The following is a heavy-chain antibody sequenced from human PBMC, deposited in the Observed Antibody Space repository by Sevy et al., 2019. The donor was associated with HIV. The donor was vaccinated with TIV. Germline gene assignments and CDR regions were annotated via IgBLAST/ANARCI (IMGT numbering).Heavy chain of an antibody. CDR2: IYPDGSDI. Sequence: GESLKISCRASGYRFSSYWIAWVRQVPGKGLEWMGIIYPDGSDIRYSPSLQGQVTISVDKSISTAYLQWSSLEASDTAMYFCARRFYDSTGYPQYFFDYWGQGTLVTVSS. J-gene: IGHJ4*02. CDR3: ARRFYDSTGYPQYFFDY. CDR1: GYRFSSYW. V-gene: IGHV5-51*01. D-gene: IGHD3-22*01.